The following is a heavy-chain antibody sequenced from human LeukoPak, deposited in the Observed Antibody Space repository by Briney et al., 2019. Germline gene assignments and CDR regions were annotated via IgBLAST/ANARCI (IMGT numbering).Heavy chain of an antibody. CDR3: ARDLLSYGMDV. J-gene: IGHJ6*02. CDR2: ISAYNGNT. D-gene: IGHD2-21*01. V-gene: IGHV1-18*01. Sequence: ASVKVSYKASGYTFTIYGISWVRQAPGQGGEWMGWISAYNGNTNYAQKLQGRVTMTTDTSTSTAYMELRSLRSDDTAVYYCARDLLSYGMDVWGQGTTVTVSS. CDR1: GYTFTIYG.